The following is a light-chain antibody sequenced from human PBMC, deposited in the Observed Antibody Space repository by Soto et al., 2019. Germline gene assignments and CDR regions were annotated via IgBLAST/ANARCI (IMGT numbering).Light chain of an antibody. CDR1: SSDVGRYNY. CDR3: CSYAGRSTWDVV. Sequence: QSVLTQPASVSGSPGQSITISCTGTSSDVGRYNYVSWYRQHPGTAPKLIISDVNSRPSGISNRFSGSKSGNTASLTISGLQAEDEAYYYCCSYAGRSTWDVVFGGGTKLTVL. J-gene: IGLJ2*01. V-gene: IGLV2-14*01. CDR2: DVN.